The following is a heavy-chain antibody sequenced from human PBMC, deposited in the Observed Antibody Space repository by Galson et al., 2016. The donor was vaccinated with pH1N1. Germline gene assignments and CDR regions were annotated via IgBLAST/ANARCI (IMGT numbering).Heavy chain of an antibody. Sequence: QSGAEVKKPGESLKISCQGSGYSFSSHWIGWVRQMPGKGLEWMGIIYPGDSDTKYSPSFQGQVTFSAGKSSNTAYVQWNSLKTSDTAMYFCARRSAVAGVDYGGQGTLVTVSS. J-gene: IGHJ4*02. D-gene: IGHD6-19*01. CDR2: IYPGDSDT. V-gene: IGHV5-51*01. CDR3: ARRSAVAGVDY. CDR1: GYSFSSHW.